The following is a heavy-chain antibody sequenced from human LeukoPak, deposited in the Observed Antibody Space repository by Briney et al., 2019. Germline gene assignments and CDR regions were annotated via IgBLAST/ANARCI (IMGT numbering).Heavy chain of an antibody. CDR1: GGSISSYY. CDR3: ASSIAVARFDY. D-gene: IGHD6-19*01. Sequence: PSETLSLTCTVSGGSISSYYWSWIRQPPGKGLEWIGYTYYSGSTNYNPSLKSRVTISVDTSKNQFSLKLSSVTAADTAVYYCASSIAVARFDYWGQGTLVTVSS. J-gene: IGHJ4*02. V-gene: IGHV4-59*01. CDR2: TYYSGST.